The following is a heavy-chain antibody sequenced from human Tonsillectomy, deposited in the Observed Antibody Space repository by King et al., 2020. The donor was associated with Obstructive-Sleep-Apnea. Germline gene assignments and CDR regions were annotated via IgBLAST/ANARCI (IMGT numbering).Heavy chain of an antibody. D-gene: IGHD3-16*01. Sequence: VQLVESGGGVVQPGRSLRLSCAASGFTFSSYGMHLVRQAPGKGLEWVAVISYDGSNKYYADSVKGRFTISRDNSKNTLYLQMNSLRVEDTAVYYCAKTGVMSVVYWGQGTLVTVSS. V-gene: IGHV3-30*18. CDR2: ISYDGSNK. J-gene: IGHJ4*02. CDR3: AKTGVMSVVY. CDR1: GFTFSSYG.